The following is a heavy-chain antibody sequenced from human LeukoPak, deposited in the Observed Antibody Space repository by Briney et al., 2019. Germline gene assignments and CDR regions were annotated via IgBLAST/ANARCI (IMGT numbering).Heavy chain of an antibody. CDR1: GRSLRSSSYY. CDR2: IYSSGST. CDR3: ARDRGARYGAFDI. Sequence: PSETLSLTCTVSGRSLRSSSYYWGWIRQPPGKGLEWIGSIYSSGSTYYTPSLKSRVTISVDTSKNQFSLKLSSVTAADTAVYYCARDRGARYGAFDIWGQGTMVTVSS. V-gene: IGHV4-39*07. D-gene: IGHD3-10*01. J-gene: IGHJ3*02.